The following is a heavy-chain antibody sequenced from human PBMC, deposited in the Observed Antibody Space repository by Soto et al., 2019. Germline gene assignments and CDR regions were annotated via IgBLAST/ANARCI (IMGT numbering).Heavy chain of an antibody. CDR1: GAYISSGDSF. V-gene: IGHV4-30-4*01. Sequence: TKSLTCTVSGAYISSGDSFWSRKKKPPGKGLEWIAYIYPSGSTYYNPSLERRVTMSVDTSKNQFSLKLNSMTAADTAVYYCARHNYGSGSTYFDYWGQGTLVTVSS. D-gene: IGHD3-10*01. J-gene: IGHJ4*02. CDR3: ARHNYGSGSTYFDY. CDR2: IYPSGST.